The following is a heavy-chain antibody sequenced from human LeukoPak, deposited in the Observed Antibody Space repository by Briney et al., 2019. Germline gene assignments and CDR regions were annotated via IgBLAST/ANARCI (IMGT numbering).Heavy chain of an antibody. D-gene: IGHD3-3*02. CDR3: ARARTSLATNDY. J-gene: IGHJ4*02. CDR2: MNPNNGNT. V-gene: IGHV1-8*02. Sequence: ASVKVSCKASGYTFTSYYMHWVRQATGQGLEWMGWMNPNNGNTGYAQKFQGRVTMTRDTSISTAYLELSSLRSEDTAVYFCARARTSLATNDYWGQGTLVTVSS. CDR1: GYTFTSYY.